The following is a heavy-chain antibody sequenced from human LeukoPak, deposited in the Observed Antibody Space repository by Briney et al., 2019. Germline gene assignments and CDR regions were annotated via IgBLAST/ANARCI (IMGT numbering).Heavy chain of an antibody. D-gene: IGHD1-1*01. CDR1: GFTFSSYG. CDR2: ISGNGVNT. V-gene: IGHV3-23*01. CDR3: AKVNWPYVAYYYYGMDV. Sequence: GGSLRLSCAASGFTFSSYGMNWVRQAPGKGLEWVSSISGNGVNTYYADSVKGRFTISRDNSKNTLSLQMNSLRAEDAAVYFCAKVNWPYVAYYYYGMDVWGQGTTVTVSS. J-gene: IGHJ6*02.